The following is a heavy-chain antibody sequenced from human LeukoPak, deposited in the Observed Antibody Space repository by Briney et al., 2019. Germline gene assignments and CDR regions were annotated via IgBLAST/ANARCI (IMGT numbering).Heavy chain of an antibody. V-gene: IGHV3-7*01. CDR3: ARRAANYDFWSGYNV. D-gene: IGHD3-3*01. CDR1: EFTFSTYW. CDR2: IKQDGSEK. Sequence: GGSLRLSCAASEFTFSTYWMSWVRQAPGKGLEWVASIKQDGSEKYYVDSVKGRFTISRDNAKNSVYLQMNSLRAEDMAVYYCARRAANYDFWSGYNVWGKGTTVTVS. J-gene: IGHJ6*03.